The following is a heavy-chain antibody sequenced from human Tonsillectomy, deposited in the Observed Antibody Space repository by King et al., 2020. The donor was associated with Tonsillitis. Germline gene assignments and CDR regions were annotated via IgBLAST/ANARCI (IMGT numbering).Heavy chain of an antibody. CDR3: AKVVGPAGMLPYYFDY. CDR1: GFTFDDYA. CDR2: ISWNSAGI. V-gene: IGHV3-9*01. J-gene: IGHJ4*02. Sequence: VQLVESGGGLVQPGRSLRLSCAASGFTFDDYAMHWVRQAPGKGLEWVSGISWNSAGIGYAASVKGRFTISRDNAKNSLYLQMNSLRAEDTALYYCAKVVGPAGMLPYYFDYWGQGTLVTVSS. D-gene: IGHD2-2*01.